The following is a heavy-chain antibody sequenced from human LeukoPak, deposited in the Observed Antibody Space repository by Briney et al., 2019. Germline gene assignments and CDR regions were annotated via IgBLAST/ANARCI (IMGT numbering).Heavy chain of an antibody. Sequence: SETLSLTCAVYGESFSGYYWSWIRQPPGKGLEWIGEINHSGSTNYNPSLKSRVTISVDTSKNQFSLKLSSVTAADTAVYYCAMSTVTTFFSASDDSWGQGTLVTVSS. CDR3: AMSTVTTFFSASDDS. J-gene: IGHJ4*02. D-gene: IGHD4-17*01. CDR1: GESFSGYY. V-gene: IGHV4-34*01. CDR2: INHSGST.